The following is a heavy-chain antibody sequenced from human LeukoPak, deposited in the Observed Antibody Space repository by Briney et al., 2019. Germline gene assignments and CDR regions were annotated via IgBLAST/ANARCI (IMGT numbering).Heavy chain of an antibody. J-gene: IGHJ4*02. D-gene: IGHD2/OR15-2a*01. CDR2: IKSDVDGGTT. Sequence: GGSLRLSCSRSELTFSNVWMSWVRQAPGKGHEWVGHIKSDVDGGTTAYAVPVKGRFPMSRDASKNTLYLQMNSLTNEVTAIYCCSILYYHVLYWGQGALVTVSS. V-gene: IGHV3-15*01. CDR3: SILYYHVLY. CDR1: ELTFSNVW.